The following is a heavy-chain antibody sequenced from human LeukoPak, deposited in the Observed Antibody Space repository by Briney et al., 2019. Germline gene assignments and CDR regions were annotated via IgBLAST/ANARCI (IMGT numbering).Heavy chain of an antibody. CDR2: IGDSGGST. CDR1: GSTFPNAW. V-gene: IGHV3-23*01. J-gene: IGHJ4*02. D-gene: IGHD3-10*01. Sequence: GGSLRLSCAASGSTFPNAWVNWVRQAPGKGLEWVSTIGDSGGSTYYADSVKGRFTISRDNSKNTLYLQMNSLRAEDSAVYYCAKYRGFGDSYDSWGQGTLVTVSS. CDR3: AKYRGFGDSYDS.